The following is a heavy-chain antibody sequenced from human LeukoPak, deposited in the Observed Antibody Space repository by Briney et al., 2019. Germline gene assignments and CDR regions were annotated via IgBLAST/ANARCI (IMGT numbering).Heavy chain of an antibody. CDR2: IYYSGST. V-gene: IGHV4-59*01. CDR3: ASPSGSSGYDAFDI. Sequence: PSETLSLTCTVSGGSISSYYWSWIRQPPGKGLEWTGYIYYSGSTNYNPSLKSRVTISVDTSKNQFSLKLSSVTAADTAVYYCASPSGSSGYDAFDIWGQGTMVTVSS. D-gene: IGHD1-26*01. CDR1: GGSISSYY. J-gene: IGHJ3*02.